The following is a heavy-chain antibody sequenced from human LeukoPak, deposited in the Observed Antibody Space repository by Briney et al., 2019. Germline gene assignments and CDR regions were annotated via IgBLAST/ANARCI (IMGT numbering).Heavy chain of an antibody. J-gene: IGHJ4*02. V-gene: IGHV4-34*01. Sequence: SETLSLTCAVYGGSFSGYYWSWIRQPPGKGLEWIGEINHSGSTNYNPPPKSRVTISVDTSKNQFSLKLSSVTAADTAVYYCARGKGITIFGVLRYFDYWGQGTLVTVSS. D-gene: IGHD3-3*01. CDR2: INHSGST. CDR3: ARGKGITIFGVLRYFDY. CDR1: GGSFSGYY.